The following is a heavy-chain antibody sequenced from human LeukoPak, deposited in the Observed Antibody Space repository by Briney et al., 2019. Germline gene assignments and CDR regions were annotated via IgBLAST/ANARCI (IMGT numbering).Heavy chain of an antibody. CDR1: RFTFRPYS. J-gene: IGHJ4*02. D-gene: IGHD4-17*01. Sequence: GGSLRLSCEASRFTFRPYSMHWARQAPGKGLEWVSSISSSSTYIFYADSVKGRFTISRDNAKNSLYLQMNSLRAEDTAVYYCASGDRLVTTVTLFDYWGQGTLATVSS. V-gene: IGHV3-21*01. CDR2: ISSSSTYI. CDR3: ASGDRLVTTVTLFDY.